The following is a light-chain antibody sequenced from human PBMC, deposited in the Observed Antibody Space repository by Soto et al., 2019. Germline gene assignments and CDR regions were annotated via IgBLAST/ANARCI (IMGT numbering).Light chain of an antibody. J-gene: IGKJ1*01. V-gene: IGKV1-17*01. Sequence: DIQMTQSPSSLSASVGDGVTVTCRASQDIRNDLGWYQQKPGKAPKRLIYAASSLQSGVPSRFSGSGSETEFTLTISSLQPEDSATYYCLQNHSLHPTFGQGTKVEIK. CDR2: AAS. CDR3: LQNHSLHPT. CDR1: QDIRND.